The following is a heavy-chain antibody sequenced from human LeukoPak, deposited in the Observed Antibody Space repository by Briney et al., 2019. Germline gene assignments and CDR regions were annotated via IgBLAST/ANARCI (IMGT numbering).Heavy chain of an antibody. D-gene: IGHD7-27*01. J-gene: IGHJ4*02. Sequence: GGSLRLSCAASGFTVSSNYISWVRQAPGKGLEWVSVIYSDGSTYYTDSVKGRFTISRDNSRNTLYLQMNSLRADDTAVYYCAKDPTGDPDYFDYWGQGTLVTVSS. CDR3: AKDPTGDPDYFDY. CDR1: GFTVSSNY. V-gene: IGHV3-53*01. CDR2: IYSDGST.